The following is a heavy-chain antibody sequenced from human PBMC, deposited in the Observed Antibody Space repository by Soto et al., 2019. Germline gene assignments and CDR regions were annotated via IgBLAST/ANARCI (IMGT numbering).Heavy chain of an antibody. CDR3: AKDFTYYYDSSGFRFDY. J-gene: IGHJ4*02. CDR2: ISWNSGSI. Sequence: EVQLVESGGGLVQPGRSLRLSCAASGFTFDDYAMHWVRQAPGKGLEWVSGISWNSGSIGYADSVKGRFTISRDNAKNSLYLQMNSLRAEDTALYYCAKDFTYYYDSSGFRFDYWGQGTLVTVSS. CDR1: GFTFDDYA. V-gene: IGHV3-9*01. D-gene: IGHD3-22*01.